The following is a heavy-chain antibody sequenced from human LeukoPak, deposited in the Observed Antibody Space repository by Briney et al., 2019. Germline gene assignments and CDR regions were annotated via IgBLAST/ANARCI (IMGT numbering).Heavy chain of an antibody. CDR3: ARDFFVDS. V-gene: IGHV3-74*01. CDR1: GFTFNTYW. Sequence: GGSLRLSCAASGFTFNTYWMYWVRQAPGRGLVWVSRINFDGSTTDYADSVKGRFTISRDNAKNTLYLQMNSLRAEDTALYYCARDFFVDSWGQGTLVTVSS. CDR2: INFDGSTT. J-gene: IGHJ4*02. D-gene: IGHD2/OR15-2a*01.